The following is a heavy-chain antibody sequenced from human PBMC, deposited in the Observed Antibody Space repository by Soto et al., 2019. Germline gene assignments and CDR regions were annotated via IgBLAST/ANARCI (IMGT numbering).Heavy chain of an antibody. J-gene: IGHJ5*02. CDR3: ARGGSGSYPHSYNWFDP. Sequence: QVQLQQWGAGLLKPSETLSLTCAVYGGSFSGYYWSWIRQPPGKGLEWSGEINHSGSTNYNPSLKRRVTISVDTSKNQFSLKLSSVTAADTAVYYCARGGSGSYPHSYNWFDPWGQGTLVTVSS. V-gene: IGHV4-34*01. CDR1: GGSFSGYY. CDR2: INHSGST. D-gene: IGHD3-10*01.